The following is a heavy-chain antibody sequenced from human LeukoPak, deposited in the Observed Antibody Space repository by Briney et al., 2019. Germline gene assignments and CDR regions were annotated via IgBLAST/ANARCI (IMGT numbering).Heavy chain of an antibody. CDR1: GYTFTSYG. CDR2: ISAYNGNT. CDR3: ARGKMTVPAAMMDFDC. J-gene: IGHJ4*02. D-gene: IGHD2-2*01. Sequence: ASVKVSCKASGYTFTSYGISWVRQAPGQGLEWMGWISAYNGNTNYAQKLQGRVTMTTDTSTSTAYMELRSLRSDDTAVYYCARGKMTVPAAMMDFDCWGQGTLVTVSS. V-gene: IGHV1-18*01.